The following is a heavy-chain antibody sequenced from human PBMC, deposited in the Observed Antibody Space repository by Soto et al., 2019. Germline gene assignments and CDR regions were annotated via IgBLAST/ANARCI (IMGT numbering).Heavy chain of an antibody. CDR3: AKDPGIAVADY. CDR2: ISYDGSNK. D-gene: IGHD6-19*01. V-gene: IGHV3-30*18. Sequence: SLRLSCAASGFTFSSYGMHWVRQAPGKGLEWVAVISYDGSNKYYADSVKGRFTISRDNSKNTLYLQMNSLRAEDTAVYYCAKDPGIAVADYWGQGTLVTVSS. J-gene: IGHJ4*02. CDR1: GFTFSSYG.